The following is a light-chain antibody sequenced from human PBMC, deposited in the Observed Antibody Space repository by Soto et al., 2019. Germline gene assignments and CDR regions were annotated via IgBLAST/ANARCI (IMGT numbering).Light chain of an antibody. CDR2: GNS. J-gene: IGLJ3*02. CDR3: QSYDSSLSAGV. V-gene: IGLV1-40*01. Sequence: QSVLTQPPSVSGAPGQRVTISCTGSSSNIGAGYDVHWYQQLPGTAPKLLIYGNSNRPSGVPDRFSGSKSGTSASQAITGLQAEDEADYYCQSYDSSLSAGVFGGGTKLTVL. CDR1: SSNIGAGYD.